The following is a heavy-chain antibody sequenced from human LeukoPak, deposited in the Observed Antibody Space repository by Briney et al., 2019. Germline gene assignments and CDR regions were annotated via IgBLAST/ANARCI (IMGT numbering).Heavy chain of an antibody. CDR2: IDSNSNFM. V-gene: IGHV3-21*01. D-gene: IGHD6-13*01. J-gene: IGHJ4*02. CDR1: GFTFGSYS. CDR3: AKDSHSWSRDY. Sequence: GGSLRLSCAASGFTFGSYSMTWVRQAPGKGLEWVSLIDSNSNFMNYADSVKGRFTISRDNAKKSLYLETNSLRAEDTAVYYCAKDSHSWSRDYWGQGTLVTVSS.